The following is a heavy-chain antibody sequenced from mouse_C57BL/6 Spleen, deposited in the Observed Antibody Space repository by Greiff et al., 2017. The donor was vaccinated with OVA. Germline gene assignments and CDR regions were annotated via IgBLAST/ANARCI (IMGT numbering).Heavy chain of an antibody. J-gene: IGHJ3*01. CDR1: GYTFTSYW. CDR2: IDPSDSYT. CDR3: ARGDYGSSTLFAY. Sequence: QVQLQQSGAELVMPGASVKLSCKASGYTFTSYWMHWVKQRPGQGLEWIGEIDPSDSYTNYNQKFKGKSTLTVDKSSSTAYMQLSSLTSEDSAVYYCARGDYGSSTLFAYWGQGTLVTVSA. D-gene: IGHD1-1*01. V-gene: IGHV1-69*01.